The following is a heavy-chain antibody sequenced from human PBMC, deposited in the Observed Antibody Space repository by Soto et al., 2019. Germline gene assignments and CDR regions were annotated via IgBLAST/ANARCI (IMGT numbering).Heavy chain of an antibody. CDR1: GGSISSGDYY. D-gene: IGHD4-17*01. CDR3: ARAPGDYGRWFDP. Sequence: QVQLQESGPGLVKPSQTLSLTCTVSGGSISSGDYYWSWIRQPPEKGLEWIGYIYYSGSTYYNPSLKIRVTISVDTSKNQFSLKLSSVTAADTAVYYCARAPGDYGRWFDPWGQGTLVTVSS. CDR2: IYYSGST. V-gene: IGHV4-30-4*01. J-gene: IGHJ5*02.